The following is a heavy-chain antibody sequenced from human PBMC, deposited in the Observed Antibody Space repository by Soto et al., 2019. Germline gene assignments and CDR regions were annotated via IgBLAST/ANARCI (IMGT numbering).Heavy chain of an antibody. V-gene: IGHV4-34*01. CDR2: INHSGST. Sequence: SETLSLTCAVYGGSFSGYYWSWIRQPPGKGLEWIGEINHSGSTNYNPSLKSRVTISVDTSKNQFSLKLSSVTAADTAVYYCARGWAGVAAAGTRRDYYYYYMDVWGKGTTVTVSS. J-gene: IGHJ6*03. CDR1: GGSFSGYY. D-gene: IGHD6-13*01. CDR3: ARGWAGVAAAGTRRDYYYYYMDV.